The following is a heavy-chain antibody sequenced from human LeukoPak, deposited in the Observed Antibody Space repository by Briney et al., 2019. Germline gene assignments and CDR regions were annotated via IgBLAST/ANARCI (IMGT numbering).Heavy chain of an antibody. D-gene: IGHD4-17*01. Sequence: GSSVKVSCKASGGTFSSYAISWVRQAPGQGLEWMGGIIPIFGTANYAQKFQGRVTITADESTSTAYMELSSLRSEDTAVYYCARAIFGADDYGDYPLGYWGQGTLVTVSS. J-gene: IGHJ4*02. CDR1: GGTFSSYA. V-gene: IGHV1-69*01. CDR2: IIPIFGTA. CDR3: ARAIFGADDYGDYPLGY.